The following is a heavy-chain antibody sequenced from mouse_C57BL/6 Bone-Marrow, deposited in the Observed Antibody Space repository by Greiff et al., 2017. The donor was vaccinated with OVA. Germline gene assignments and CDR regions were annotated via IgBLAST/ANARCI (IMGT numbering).Heavy chain of an antibody. CDR1: GFTFSDAW. J-gene: IGHJ1*03. CDR2: IRNKANNHAT. CDR3: TIPYDYDVHWYFDV. D-gene: IGHD2-4*01. V-gene: IGHV6-6*01. Sequence: EVQVVESGGGLVQPGGSMKLSCAASGFTFSDAWMDWVRQSPEKGLEWVAEIRNKANNHATYYAESVKGRFTISRDDSKSSVYLQMNSLRAEDTGIYYCTIPYDYDVHWYFDVWGTGTTVTVSS.